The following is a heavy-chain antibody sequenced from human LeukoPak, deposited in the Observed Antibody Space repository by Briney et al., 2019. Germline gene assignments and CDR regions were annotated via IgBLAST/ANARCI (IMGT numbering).Heavy chain of an antibody. CDR2: INPTGDST. D-gene: IGHD2-2*01. CDR3: ARHPSPQLHHFDY. CDR1: GYTFTNYY. Sequence: GASVKVSCKASGYTFTNYYIHWVRQAPGQGLEWMGIINPTGDSTTYAQKLQGRVTMTRDTSTNTVYMELSSLRSDDTAVYYCARHPSPQLHHFDYWGQGTLVTVSS. V-gene: IGHV1-46*01. J-gene: IGHJ4*02.